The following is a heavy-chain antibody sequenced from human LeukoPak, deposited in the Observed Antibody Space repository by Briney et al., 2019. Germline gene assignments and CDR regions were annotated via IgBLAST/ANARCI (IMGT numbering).Heavy chain of an antibody. CDR1: GFTFSSYA. Sequence: SGGSLRLSCAASGFTFSSYAMNWVRQAPGKGLEWVSTISGSGGSTYYADSVKGRFTISRDNAKNSLYLQMNSLRAEDTAVYYCAREGHGEFYFDYWGQGTLVTVSS. D-gene: IGHD3-10*01. CDR3: AREGHGEFYFDY. CDR2: ISGSGGST. J-gene: IGHJ4*02. V-gene: IGHV3-23*01.